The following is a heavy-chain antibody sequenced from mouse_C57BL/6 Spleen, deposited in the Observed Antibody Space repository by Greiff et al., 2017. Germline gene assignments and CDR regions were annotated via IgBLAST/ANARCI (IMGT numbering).Heavy chain of an antibody. CDR3: ARGGFYYSASMDY. V-gene: IGHV1-26*01. Sequence: EVQLQQSGPELVKPGASVKISCKASGYTFTDYYMNWVKQSHGKSLEWIGDINPNNGGTSYNQKFKGKATLTVDKSSSTAYMEIRSLTSEDSAVYYCARGGFYYSASMDYWGQGTSVTVSS. CDR1: GYTFTDYY. D-gene: IGHD1-1*01. CDR2: INPNNGGT. J-gene: IGHJ4*01.